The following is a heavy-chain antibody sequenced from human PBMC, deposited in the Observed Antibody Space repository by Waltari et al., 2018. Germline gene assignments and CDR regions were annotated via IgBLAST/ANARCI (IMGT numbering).Heavy chain of an antibody. CDR2: IYHSGST. CDR3: ARSTGYCSSTSCPEFDY. V-gene: IGHV4-30-2*01. Sequence: QLQLQESGSGLVKPSQTLSLTCAVSGGSISSGGYSWSWIRQPPGKGLEWIGYIYHSGSTYYNPSLKSRVTISVDRSKNQFSLKLSSVTAADTAVYYCARSTGYCSSTSCPEFDYWGQGTLVTVSS. D-gene: IGHD2-2*01. J-gene: IGHJ4*02. CDR1: GGSISSGGYS.